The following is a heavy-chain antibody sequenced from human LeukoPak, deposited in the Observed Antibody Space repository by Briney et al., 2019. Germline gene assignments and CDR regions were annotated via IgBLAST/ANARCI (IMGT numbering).Heavy chain of an antibody. Sequence: GGSLRLSCAASGFTFRSYGMHWVRQAPGKGLEWEAVIWYDGSNKYYADSVKGRFTISRDNSKNTLYLQMNSLRAEDTAVYYCARDREDGVAVAGIDYWGQGTLVTVSS. CDR2: IWYDGSNK. J-gene: IGHJ4*02. CDR1: GFTFRSYG. CDR3: ARDREDGVAVAGIDY. V-gene: IGHV3-33*01. D-gene: IGHD6-19*01.